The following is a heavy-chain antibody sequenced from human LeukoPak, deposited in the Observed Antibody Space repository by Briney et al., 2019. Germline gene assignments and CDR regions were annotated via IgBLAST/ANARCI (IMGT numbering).Heavy chain of an antibody. CDR2: IRSRGYGGTT. J-gene: IGHJ4*02. D-gene: IGHD3-9*01. Sequence: GGSLRLSCTASGFTFSDYAMSWVRQAPGKGLEWVGFIRSRGYGGTTEYAASVKGTFTISKDASKYIAYLQMNSLKTEDTAVYYSNTDKSAPGYWGQGTLVTVSS. CDR1: GFTFSDYA. CDR3: NTDKSAPGY. V-gene: IGHV3-49*04.